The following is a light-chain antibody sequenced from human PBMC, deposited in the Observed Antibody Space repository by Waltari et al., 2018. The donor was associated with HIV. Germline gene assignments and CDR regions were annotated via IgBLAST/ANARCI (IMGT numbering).Light chain of an antibody. CDR2: EDT. V-gene: IGLV2-23*01. CDR3: CSYTGTGVV. CDR1: RTAVVAYNL. J-gene: IGLJ2*01. Sequence: QSALTHPASVSGSPGQSITISCPGTRTAVVAYNLVSWDPQNPGTAPKLMIFEDTKRPEGFSDRFSGSRSGNTASLTIAGLQAEDEGDYHCCSYTGTGVVFGGGTKLTVL.